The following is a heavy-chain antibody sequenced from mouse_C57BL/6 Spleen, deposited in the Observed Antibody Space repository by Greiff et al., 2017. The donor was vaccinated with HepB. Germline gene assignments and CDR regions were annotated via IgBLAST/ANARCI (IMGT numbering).Heavy chain of an antibody. J-gene: IGHJ4*01. V-gene: IGHV5-9-1*02. D-gene: IGHD2-3*01. CDR3: TREGYDGYSYAMDY. CDR1: GFTFSSYA. Sequence: EVKLMESGEGLVKPGGSLKLSCAASGFTFSSYAMSWVRQTPEKRLEWVAYISSGGDYIYYADTVKGRFTISRDNARNTLYLQMSSLKSEDTAMYYCTREGYDGYSYAMDYWGQGTSVTVSS. CDR2: ISSGGDYI.